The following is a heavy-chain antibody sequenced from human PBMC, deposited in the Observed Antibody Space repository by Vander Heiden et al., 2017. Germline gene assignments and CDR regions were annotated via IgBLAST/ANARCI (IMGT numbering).Heavy chain of an antibody. Sequence: QVQLVQSGAAVKNPGATVKVACTGSGHTFTAYYMSWVRQAAGQGLGWMGIINPSGGTTNYAQKFQGRVTMTRDTSTSTVYMELSSLRSEDTAMYYCARDTVLSGYLTLDYWGQGTLVTVSS. V-gene: IGHV1-46*01. CDR1: GHTFTAYY. CDR3: ARDTVLSGYLTLDY. J-gene: IGHJ4*02. D-gene: IGHD5-12*01. CDR2: INPSGGTT.